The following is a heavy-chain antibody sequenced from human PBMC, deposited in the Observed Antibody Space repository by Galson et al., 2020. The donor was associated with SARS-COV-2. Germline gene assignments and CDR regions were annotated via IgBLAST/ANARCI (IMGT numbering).Heavy chain of an antibody. CDR1: GGSISSYY. V-gene: IGHV4-4*07. CDR3: ARGFSESQNDAFDI. CDR2: IYSSGST. Sequence: PSETLSLTCTVSGGSISSYYWSWIRQPAGKGLEWIGRIYSSGSTNYKPSLKSRVTMSVDTSKNQFSLKLSSVTAADTAVYYCARGFSESQNDAFDIWGQGTRSPSLQ. J-gene: IGHJ3*02. D-gene: IGHD1-26*01.